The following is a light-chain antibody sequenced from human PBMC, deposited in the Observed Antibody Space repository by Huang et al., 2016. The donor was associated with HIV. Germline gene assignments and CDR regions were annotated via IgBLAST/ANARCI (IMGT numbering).Light chain of an antibody. J-gene: IGKJ1*01. V-gene: IGKV3D-15*01. Sequence: EIVVTQSPATLSVSPGERATLSCRASQSVSSNLAWYQQKPGQAPRLLIYDTSARATGIPARFSGGGSGTEFTLTISSLQAEDFAVYYRQQYNDWPQTCGQGTKVEIK. CDR1: QSVSSN. CDR3: QQYNDWPQT. CDR2: DTS.